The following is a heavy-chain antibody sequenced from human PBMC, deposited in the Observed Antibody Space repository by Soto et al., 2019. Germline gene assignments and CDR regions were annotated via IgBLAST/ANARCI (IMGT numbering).Heavy chain of an antibody. CDR1: GYSFTSYW. V-gene: IGHV5-51*01. CDR2: IYPGDSDT. CDR3: ASSTVTIHYYYYYGMDV. J-gene: IGHJ6*02. D-gene: IGHD4-17*01. Sequence: GESLKISCKGSGYSFTSYWIGWVRQMPGKGLEWMGIIYPGDSDTRYSPSFQGQVTISADKSISTAYLQWSSLKASDTAMYYCASSTVTIHYYYYYGMDVWGQGTTFTV.